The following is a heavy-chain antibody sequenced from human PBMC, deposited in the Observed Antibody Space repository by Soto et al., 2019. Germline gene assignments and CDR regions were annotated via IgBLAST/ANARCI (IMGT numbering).Heavy chain of an antibody. CDR1: GFTFSDSA. V-gene: IGHV3-73*02. CDR3: TRRRDWTAVDPLHY. CDR2: VRSKVNSYAT. D-gene: IGHD5-18*01. J-gene: IGHJ4*02. Sequence: EVQLVESGGGLVQPGGSLKLSCAASGFTFSDSAMHWVRQASGKGLEWVGRVRSKVNSYATAYAASVKGRFTISRDDSKNTAYLQMNSLKTEDTAVYYRTRRRDWTAVDPLHYWGQGTLVTVSS.